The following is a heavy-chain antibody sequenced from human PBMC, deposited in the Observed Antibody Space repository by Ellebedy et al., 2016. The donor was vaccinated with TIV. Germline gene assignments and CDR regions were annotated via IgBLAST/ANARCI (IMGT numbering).Heavy chain of an antibody. Sequence: GESLKISCAASGFTFGTKAMTWVRQAPGKGLEWVSGISDSGNSTDYADSVKGRFTISRDNSKGMVYLHMTRLRAEDTAVYYCATSLSTATGSLTDTGGQGALVTVSS. V-gene: IGHV3-23*01. CDR3: ATSLSTATGSLTDT. CDR2: ISDSGNST. CDR1: GFTFGTKA. J-gene: IGHJ5*02. D-gene: IGHD2-8*02.